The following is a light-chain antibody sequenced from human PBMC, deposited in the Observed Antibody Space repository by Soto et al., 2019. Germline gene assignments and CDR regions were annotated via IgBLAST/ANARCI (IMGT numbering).Light chain of an antibody. V-gene: IGKV1D-12*01. CDR3: QQANSFPLT. J-gene: IGKJ4*01. CDR1: HGISSW. CDR2: AAS. Sequence: DIHITQSPSSMSASVRDRVIIACQASHGISSWLAWYQQKPGKAHKLLIYAASSLQSGVPSRFSGSGSGTDFTLTISTLQPEDCETYYCQQANSFPLTFGGGTKV.